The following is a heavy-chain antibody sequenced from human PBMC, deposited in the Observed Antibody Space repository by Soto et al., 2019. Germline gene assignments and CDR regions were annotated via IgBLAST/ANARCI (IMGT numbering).Heavy chain of an antibody. V-gene: IGHV4-30-4*01. CDR1: GGSINGGDYY. J-gene: IGHJ4*02. CDR3: ARERSGFCSGGSCVAGY. D-gene: IGHD2-15*01. CDR2: IYYSGST. Sequence: QVQLQESGPGLVKPSQTLSLTCTVSGGSINGGDYYWSWIRQPPGEGLEWIGSIYYSGSTYYNPSLTSRLAISVDASKNQFSLKLSSVTAADTAVYYCARERSGFCSGGSCVAGYWGQGALVTVSS.